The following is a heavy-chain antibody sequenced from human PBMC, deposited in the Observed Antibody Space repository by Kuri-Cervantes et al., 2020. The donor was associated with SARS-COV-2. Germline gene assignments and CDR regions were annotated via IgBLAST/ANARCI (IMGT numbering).Heavy chain of an antibody. CDR1: GFTFSSYA. V-gene: IGHV3-21*01. J-gene: IGHJ3*02. CDR3: AIGRYYDFWSGYYTDAFDI. Sequence: GESLKISCAASGFTFSSYAMHWVRQAPGKGLEWVSSISSSSSYIYYADSLKGRFTISRDNAKNSLYLQMNSLRAEDTAVYYCAIGRYYDFWSGYYTDAFDIWGQGTMVTVSS. CDR2: ISSSSSYI. D-gene: IGHD3-3*01.